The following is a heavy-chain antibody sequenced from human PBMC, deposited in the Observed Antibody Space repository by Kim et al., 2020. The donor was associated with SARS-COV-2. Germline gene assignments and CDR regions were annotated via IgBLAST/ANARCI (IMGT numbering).Heavy chain of an antibody. Sequence: ASVKVSCKASGYSFNDYHVHWVRQAPGQSLEWMGWIHGGRGNTQYSQNLQGRLTITRDTSASTVYMELSSLRFEDTAAYYCARRGDGWVFDYWGQGTLVT. D-gene: IGHD6-19*01. CDR2: IHGGRGNT. CDR1: GYSFNDYH. CDR3: ARRGDGWVFDY. J-gene: IGHJ4*02. V-gene: IGHV1-3*01.